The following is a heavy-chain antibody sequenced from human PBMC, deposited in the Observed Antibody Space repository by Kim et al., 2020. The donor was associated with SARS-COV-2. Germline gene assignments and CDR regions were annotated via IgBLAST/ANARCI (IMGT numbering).Heavy chain of an antibody. Sequence: ASVKVSCKASGYTFRDFGITWVRQAPGQGLEWMGWISAYNGNTIYAQRLQGRVTMSTDTSTSAAYMELKSLTSDDTAVYYCARAPSVVVPATIKYYFDFW. D-gene: IGHD2-2*01. CDR3: ARAPSVVVPATIKYYFDF. J-gene: IGHJ4*01. V-gene: IGHV1-18*04. CDR1: GYTFRDFG. CDR2: ISAYNGNT.